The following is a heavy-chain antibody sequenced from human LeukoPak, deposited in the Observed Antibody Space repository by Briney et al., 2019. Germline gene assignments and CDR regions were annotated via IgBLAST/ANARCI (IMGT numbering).Heavy chain of an antibody. CDR1: GGSISSYY. D-gene: IGHD3-10*01. V-gene: IGHV4-4*07. Sequence: SETLSLTCTVSGGSISSYYWSWIRQPAGKGLEWIGRIYTSGSTNYNPSLKSRVTISVDTSKSQFSLKLSSVTAADTAVYYCARAYYYGSGSYALDIWGQGTMVTVSS. CDR2: IYTSGST. CDR3: ARAYYYGSGSYALDI. J-gene: IGHJ3*02.